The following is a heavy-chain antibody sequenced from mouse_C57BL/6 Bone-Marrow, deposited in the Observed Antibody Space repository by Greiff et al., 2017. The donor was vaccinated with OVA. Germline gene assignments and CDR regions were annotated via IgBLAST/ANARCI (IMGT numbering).Heavy chain of an antibody. CDR1: GFSLTSYG. CDR2: IWSGGST. Sequence: QVQLQQPGPGLVQPSQSLSITCTVSGFSLTSYGVHWVRQSPGKGLEWLGVIWSGGSTDYNAAFISRLSISKDNSKSQVFFKMNSLQADDTAIYYCARSHYSTSWFAYWGQGTLVTVSA. D-gene: IGHD2-5*01. J-gene: IGHJ3*01. CDR3: ARSHYSTSWFAY. V-gene: IGHV2-2*01.